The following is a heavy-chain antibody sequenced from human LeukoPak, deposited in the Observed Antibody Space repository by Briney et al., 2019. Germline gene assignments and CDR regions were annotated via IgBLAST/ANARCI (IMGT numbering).Heavy chain of an antibody. V-gene: IGHV1-69*04. Sequence: GASVKVSCKASGGTFSSYAISWVRQAPGQGLEWMGRIIPILGIANYAQKFQGRVTITADKSTSTAYMELSSLRSEDTAVYYCVRAGGSKHYYDSSGYYRPFDYWGQGTLVTVSS. CDR1: GGTFSSYA. J-gene: IGHJ4*02. CDR3: VRAGGSKHYYDSSGYYRPFDY. CDR2: IIPILGIA. D-gene: IGHD3-22*01.